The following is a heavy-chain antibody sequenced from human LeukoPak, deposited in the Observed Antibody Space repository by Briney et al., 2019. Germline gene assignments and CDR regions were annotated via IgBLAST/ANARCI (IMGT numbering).Heavy chain of an antibody. J-gene: IGHJ5*02. V-gene: IGHV3-30-3*01. Sequence: GGSLRLSCAASGFTFSSYAMHWVRQAPGKRLEWVAVVSYDGSNKYYADSVKGRFTISRDNSKNTLYLQMNSLRAEDTAVYYCARTRDGDYVSSWGQGTLVTVSS. CDR3: ARTRDGDYVSS. CDR2: VSYDGSNK. D-gene: IGHD4-17*01. CDR1: GFTFSSYA.